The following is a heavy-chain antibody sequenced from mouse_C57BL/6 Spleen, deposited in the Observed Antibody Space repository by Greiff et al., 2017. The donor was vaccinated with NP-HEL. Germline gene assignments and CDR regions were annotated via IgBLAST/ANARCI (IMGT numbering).Heavy chain of an antibody. J-gene: IGHJ4*01. CDR3: ARLGSSYPYAMDY. V-gene: IGHV1-69*01. Sequence: QVQLKQPGAELVMPGASVKLSCKASGYTFTSYWMHWVKQRPGQGLEWIGEIDPSDSYTNYNQKFKGKSTLTVDKSSSTAYMQLSSLTSEDSAVYYCARLGSSYPYAMDYWGQGTSVTVSS. D-gene: IGHD1-1*01. CDR2: IDPSDSYT. CDR1: GYTFTSYW.